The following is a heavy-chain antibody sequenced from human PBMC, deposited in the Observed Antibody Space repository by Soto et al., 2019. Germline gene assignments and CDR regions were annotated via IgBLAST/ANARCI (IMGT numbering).Heavy chain of an antibody. J-gene: IGHJ6*02. CDR2: IYYSGST. CDR1: GGSISSYY. Sequence: SETLSLTCTVSGGSISSYYWSWIRQPPGKGLEWIGYIYYSGSTNYNPSLKSRVTISVDTSKNQFSLKLSSVTAADTAVYYCARDQGAVYDILTGYPYYYYYGMDVCGQGTTVTVSS. CDR3: ARDQGAVYDILTGYPYYYYYGMDV. V-gene: IGHV4-59*01. D-gene: IGHD3-9*01.